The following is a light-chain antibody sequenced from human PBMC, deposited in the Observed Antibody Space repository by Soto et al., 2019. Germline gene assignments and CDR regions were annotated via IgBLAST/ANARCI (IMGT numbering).Light chain of an antibody. J-gene: IGLJ3*02. Sequence: QFALTQPRSVSGSPGQSVTLSCTGTSSDVGGYNYVSWYQQHPGKAPKLMIDDVNKRPSGVPDRFSGSRSGNTASLTISGLQAEDEADYYCCSYAGSYTWVFGGGTKVTVL. CDR3: CSYAGSYTWV. CDR2: DVN. CDR1: SSDVGGYNY. V-gene: IGLV2-11*01.